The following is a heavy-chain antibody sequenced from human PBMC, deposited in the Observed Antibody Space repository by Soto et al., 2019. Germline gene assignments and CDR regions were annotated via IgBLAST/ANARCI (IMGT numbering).Heavy chain of an antibody. Sequence: SETLSLTCTVSGGSIMSDYWSWIRQPAGKGLEWIGRIYSSGSTNYNPSLKSRVTMSVDTSKNQFSLHLNSVTPEDTAVYYCAREFPYYVSSDSYLDYWGQGALVTVSS. CDR1: GGSIMSDY. CDR3: AREFPYYVSSDSYLDY. CDR2: IYSSGST. J-gene: IGHJ4*02. D-gene: IGHD3-16*01. V-gene: IGHV4-4*07.